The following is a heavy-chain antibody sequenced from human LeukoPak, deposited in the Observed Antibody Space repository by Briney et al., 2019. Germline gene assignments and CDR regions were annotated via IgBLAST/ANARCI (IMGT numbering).Heavy chain of an antibody. Sequence: PRGSLRLSCAASGFTFISYWVHWVRQAPGKGLVWVSRINADGSSTSYAASVKGRFTISRDNPNNTLYLQMNSLRAEHTAVYYCARTATDAFDIWGQGTMVTVSS. V-gene: IGHV3-74*01. CDR2: INADGSST. J-gene: IGHJ3*02. CDR1: GFTFISYW. CDR3: ARTATDAFDI. D-gene: IGHD2-21*02.